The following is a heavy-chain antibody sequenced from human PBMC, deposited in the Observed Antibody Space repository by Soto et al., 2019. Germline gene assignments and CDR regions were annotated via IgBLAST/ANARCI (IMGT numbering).Heavy chain of an antibody. CDR2: ISYDGSNK. V-gene: IGHV3-30*03. Sequence: QVQLVESGGGVVQPGRSLRLSCAASRFTFSSYGMHWVRQAPGKGLEWVAVISYDGSNKYYADSVKGRFTISRDNSKNTLYLQMNSLRAEDTAVYYCADDGVDYWGQGTLVTVSS. CDR3: ADDGVDY. CDR1: RFTFSSYG. J-gene: IGHJ4*02.